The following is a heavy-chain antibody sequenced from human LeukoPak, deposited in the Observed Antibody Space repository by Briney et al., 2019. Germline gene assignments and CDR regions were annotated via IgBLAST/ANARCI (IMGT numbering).Heavy chain of an antibody. CDR2: INHSGST. CDR1: GGSFSGYY. CDR3: ARVCSGGSCCSY. Sequence: SETLSLTCAVYGGSFSGYYWSWIRQPPGKGLEWIGEINHSGSTNYNPSLKSRVTISVDTSKNQFSLKLSSVTAADTAVYYCARVCSGGSCCSYWGQGTLVTVSS. J-gene: IGHJ4*02. D-gene: IGHD2-15*01. V-gene: IGHV4-34*01.